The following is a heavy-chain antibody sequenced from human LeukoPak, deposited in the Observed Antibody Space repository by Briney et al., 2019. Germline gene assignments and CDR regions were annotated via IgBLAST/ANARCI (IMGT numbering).Heavy chain of an antibody. CDR1: GGSFSGYY. V-gene: IGHV4-34*01. D-gene: IGHD6-19*01. CDR2: INHSGST. Sequence: PSGTLSLTCAVYGGSFSGYYWSWIRQPPGKGLEWIGEINHSGSTNYNPSLRSRVTISVDTSKNQFSLKLSSVTAADTAVYYCARAPFVFPVAGTYNWFDPWGQGTLVTVSS. J-gene: IGHJ5*02. CDR3: ARAPFVFPVAGTYNWFDP.